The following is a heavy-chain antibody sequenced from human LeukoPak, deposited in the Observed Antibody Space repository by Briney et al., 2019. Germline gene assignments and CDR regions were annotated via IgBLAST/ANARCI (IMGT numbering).Heavy chain of an antibody. CDR1: GGSFSGYY. D-gene: IGHD5-12*01. CDR3: ASVEMATITLSY. V-gene: IGHV4-34*01. Sequence: SETLSLTCAVYGGSFSGYYWSWIRQPPGKGLEWIGEINHSGSTNYNPSLKSRVTISVDTSKNQFSLKLSSVTAADTAVYYCASVEMATITLSYWGQGTLVTVSS. CDR2: INHSGST. J-gene: IGHJ4*02.